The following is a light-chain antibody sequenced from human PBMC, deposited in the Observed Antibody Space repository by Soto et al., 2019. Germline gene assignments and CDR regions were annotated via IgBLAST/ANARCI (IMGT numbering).Light chain of an antibody. CDR3: QQYNSNSP. V-gene: IGKV1-5*01. CDR2: DAS. CDR1: QGISNY. Sequence: DIKLTQSPSSLSASVGDRVALTCRASQGISNYLAWYQQKPGKAPKLLIYDASTSESGVPSRFSGSGSGTEFTLTISSLQPDDFATYYCQQYNSNSPFGQGTRLEIK. J-gene: IGKJ5*01.